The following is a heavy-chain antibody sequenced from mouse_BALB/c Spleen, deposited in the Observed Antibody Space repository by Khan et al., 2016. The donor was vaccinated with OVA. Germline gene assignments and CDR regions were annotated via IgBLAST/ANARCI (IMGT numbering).Heavy chain of an antibody. J-gene: IGHJ2*01. V-gene: IGHV3-2*02. Sequence: EVQLVEPGPRLLKPSQSLSLTSTVTAYSITSDYAWNWIRQFPGNNLQWMTYIRYSGSNTYNPSIRNQISITQKPSKNQFFLPLNYVTPEDTDASSGASGKLLLRYPDYFDYWGQGTTLTVSS. D-gene: IGHD1-1*01. CDR3: ASGKLLLRYPDYFDY. CDR1: AYSITSDYA. CDR2: IRYSGSN.